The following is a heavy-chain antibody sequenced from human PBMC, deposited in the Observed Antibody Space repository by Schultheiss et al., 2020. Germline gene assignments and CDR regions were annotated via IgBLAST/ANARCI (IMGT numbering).Heavy chain of an antibody. J-gene: IGHJ4*02. CDR3: AKDPSDYFDY. V-gene: IGHV4-34*01. CDR2: INHSGST. Sequence: SETLSLTCAVYGGSFSGYYWSWIRQPPGKGLEWIGEINHSGSTNYNPSLKSRVNISVDTSKNQFSLKLSSVTAADTAVYYCAKDPSDYFDYWGQGTLVTVSS. CDR1: GGSFSGYY.